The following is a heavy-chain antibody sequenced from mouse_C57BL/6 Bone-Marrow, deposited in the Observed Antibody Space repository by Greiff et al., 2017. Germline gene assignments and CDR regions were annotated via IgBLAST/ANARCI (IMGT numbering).Heavy chain of an antibody. CDR3: TRSLITTVVGGVAY. V-gene: IGHV1-5*01. CDR1: GYTFTSYW. J-gene: IGHJ3*01. CDR2: IYPGNSDT. D-gene: IGHD1-1*01. Sequence: VQLQQSGTVLARPGASVKMSCKTSGYTFTSYWMHWVKQRPGQGLAWLGAIYPGNSDTSYNQKFKGKAKLTAVTSASTAYMELSSLTNEDSAVYYCTRSLITTVVGGVAYWGQGALVTVSA.